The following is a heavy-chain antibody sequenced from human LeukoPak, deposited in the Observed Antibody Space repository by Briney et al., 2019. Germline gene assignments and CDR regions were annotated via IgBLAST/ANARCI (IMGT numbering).Heavy chain of an antibody. CDR3: ARAHSSSSTSVL. V-gene: IGHV3-33*01. Sequence: GGSLRLSCAASGFTFSDYGIHWVRQAPGQGLEWVALIWYDGSKKYYADSVKGRFTISRDNTKNTLYLQLNSLRADDTAVYYCARAHSSSSTSVLWGQGTLVTVSS. D-gene: IGHD6-6*01. CDR2: IWYDGSKK. J-gene: IGHJ4*02. CDR1: GFTFSDYG.